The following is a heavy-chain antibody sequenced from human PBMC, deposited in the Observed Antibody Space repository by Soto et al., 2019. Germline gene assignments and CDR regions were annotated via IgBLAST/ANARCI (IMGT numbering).Heavy chain of an antibody. V-gene: IGHV4-30-2*01. CDR1: GGSISSGGYS. Sequence: PSETLSLTCAVSGGSISSGGYSWSWIRQPPGKGLEWIGYIYHSGSTYYNPSLKSRVTISVERSKNQFYLKLSSVTAADTAVYYCASSKKNYYDSSGYPFDYWGQGTLVTVSS. D-gene: IGHD3-22*01. CDR2: IYHSGST. J-gene: IGHJ4*02. CDR3: ASSKKNYYDSSGYPFDY.